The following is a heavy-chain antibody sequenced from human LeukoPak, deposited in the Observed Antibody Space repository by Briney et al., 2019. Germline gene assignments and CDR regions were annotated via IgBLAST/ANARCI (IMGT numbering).Heavy chain of an antibody. D-gene: IGHD3-10*01. Sequence: GGSLRLSCAASGFTFSSYAMSWVRQAPGKGLEWVSAISGSGGSTYYADSVKGRFTISRDNSKNTLYLQMNSLRAEDTAVYYCAKDPDINRGPLKVSGELSYWGQGTLVTVSS. CDR3: AKDPDINRGPLKVSGELSY. CDR1: GFTFSSYA. J-gene: IGHJ4*02. CDR2: ISGSGGST. V-gene: IGHV3-23*01.